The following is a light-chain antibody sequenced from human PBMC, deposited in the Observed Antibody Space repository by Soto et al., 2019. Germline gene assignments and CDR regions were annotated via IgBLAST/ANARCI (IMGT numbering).Light chain of an antibody. Sequence: DIQMTQFPSTLSASIGDRVTITCRASQTISSSLAWYQQKPGKDPKLLIYKASNLETGVPPRSSGSGSGTEFALTISSLQPDDFATYYCQQYIRYSPYTFGHGTRLEIK. J-gene: IGKJ2*01. CDR1: QTISSS. V-gene: IGKV1-5*03. CDR2: KAS. CDR3: QQYIRYSPYT.